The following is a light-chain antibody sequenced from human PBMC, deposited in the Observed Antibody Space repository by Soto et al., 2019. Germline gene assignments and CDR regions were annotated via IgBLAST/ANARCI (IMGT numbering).Light chain of an antibody. V-gene: IGKV3D-15*01. J-gene: IGKJ3*01. Sequence: EIVMTQSPATLSVSPGERATLSCRASQSVSSNLAWYQQKPGQAPRLLIYGASIRATGIPARFSGSGSGTEFTLTISSLQSEDFAVYYWQQYNNWPPVTFGPGTKVDIK. CDR3: QQYNNWPPVT. CDR2: GAS. CDR1: QSVSSN.